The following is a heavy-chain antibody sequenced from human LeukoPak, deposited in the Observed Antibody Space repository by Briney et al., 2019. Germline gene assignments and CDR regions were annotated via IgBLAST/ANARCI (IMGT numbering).Heavy chain of an antibody. D-gene: IGHD1-26*01. CDR3: ARCIVGPTYFDY. V-gene: IGHV4-34*01. CDR2: INRSGST. J-gene: IGHJ4*02. Sequence: SETLSLTCVVSGGPFSGYFWSWVRQPPGKGVECIGEINRSGSTNYTPSLKSRVTISVHTSKNQFSLKLSSVTAADTAVYYCARCIVGPTYFDYWGQGTLVTVSS. CDR1: GGPFSGYF.